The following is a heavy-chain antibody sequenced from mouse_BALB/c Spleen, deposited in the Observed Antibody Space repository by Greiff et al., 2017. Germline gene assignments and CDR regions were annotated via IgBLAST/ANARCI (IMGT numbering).Heavy chain of an antibody. Sequence: EVQLVESGGGLVQPGGSLRLSCATSGFTFTDYYMSWVRQPPGKALEWLGFIRNKANGYTTEYSASVKGRFTISRDNSQSILYLQMNTLRAEDSATYYCARVLGRYAMDYWGQGTSVTVSS. D-gene: IGHD4-1*01. V-gene: IGHV7-3*02. CDR3: ARVLGRYAMDY. CDR1: GFTFTDYY. J-gene: IGHJ4*01. CDR2: IRNKANGYTT.